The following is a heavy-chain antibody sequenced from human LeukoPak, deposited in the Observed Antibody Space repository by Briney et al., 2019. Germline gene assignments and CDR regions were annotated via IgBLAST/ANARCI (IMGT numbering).Heavy chain of an antibody. J-gene: IGHJ4*02. V-gene: IGHV4-59*08. CDR1: GGSISTYY. CDR3: ARLSRALPDY. D-gene: IGHD5/OR15-5a*01. CDR2: IYDSGSA. Sequence: PSETLPLTCTVSGGSISTYYWSWIRQPPGKGLEWIGYIYDSGSANYNPSLKSRVTISVDTSTNQFSLKLSSVTAADTAVYYCARLSRALPDYWGQGTLVTVSS.